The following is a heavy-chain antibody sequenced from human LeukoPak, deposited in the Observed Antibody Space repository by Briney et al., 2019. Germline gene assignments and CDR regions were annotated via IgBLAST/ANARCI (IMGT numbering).Heavy chain of an antibody. CDR1: GFTFSSYA. CDR2: ISGSGGST. D-gene: IGHD3-10*01. J-gene: IGHJ4*02. Sequence: GGSLRLSCAASGFTFSSYAMSWVRQAPGKGLEWVSAISGSGGSTYYADSVKGRFTISRENANNSLYLQMNSLRAGDTAVYYCARVIPASGNYDYWGQGTLVTVSS. CDR3: ARVIPASGNYDY. V-gene: IGHV3-23*01.